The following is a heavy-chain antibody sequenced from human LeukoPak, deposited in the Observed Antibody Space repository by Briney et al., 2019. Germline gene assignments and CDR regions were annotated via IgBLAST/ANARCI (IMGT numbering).Heavy chain of an antibody. J-gene: IGHJ4*02. D-gene: IGHD6-13*01. CDR2: IWYDGSNK. V-gene: IGHV3-33*01. CDR3: ARDQRIAAAGTDPIDD. Sequence: PGRSLRLSCAASRFTFISYGMHWVRPALGKGLEWVADIWYDGSNKSYAVTVKGRFSISKAKSKIKLYLQMNRLRAEDTAVYYSARDQRIAAAGTDPIDDWGQGTLVTVSS. CDR1: RFTFISYG.